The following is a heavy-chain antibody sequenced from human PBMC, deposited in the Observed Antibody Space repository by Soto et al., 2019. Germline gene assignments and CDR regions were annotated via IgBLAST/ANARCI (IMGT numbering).Heavy chain of an antibody. D-gene: IGHD2-15*01. Sequence: EASAKVTCKDSGYTLTSRGISWVRQAPGQGLEWMGWISAYNGYTNYAQKLQGRVTMTTDTSTSTAYMELRSLRSDDTAVYYCAREDMDGEDYFDYWGQGTLVTVSS. CDR1: GYTLTSRG. J-gene: IGHJ4*02. CDR3: AREDMDGEDYFDY. CDR2: ISAYNGYT. V-gene: IGHV1-18*01.